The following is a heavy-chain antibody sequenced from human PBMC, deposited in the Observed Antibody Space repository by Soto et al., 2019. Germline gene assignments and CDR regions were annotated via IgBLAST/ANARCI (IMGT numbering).Heavy chain of an antibody. Sequence: QVQLVQSGAEVKKPGASVKVSCKASGYSLSDYAMHWVRQAPGQRLEWMGWTYTGNGNTKYSQTFQGRVTITSDTSANTAYMELSSVTSEDTAVYYCPRTKWSGWFFFDFWGQGTLVTVSS. J-gene: IGHJ4*02. CDR3: PRTKWSGWFFFDF. CDR2: TYTGNGNT. CDR1: GYSLSDYA. V-gene: IGHV1-3*04. D-gene: IGHD6-19*01.